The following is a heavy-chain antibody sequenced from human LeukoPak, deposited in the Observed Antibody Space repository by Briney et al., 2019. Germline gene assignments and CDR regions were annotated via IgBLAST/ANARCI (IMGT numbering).Heavy chain of an antibody. CDR1: GGTFSSYA. Sequence: ASVKVSCKASGGTFSSYAISWVRQAPGQGLEWMGGIIPIFGTANYAQKFQGRVTITTDESTSTAYMELSSLRSEDTAVYYCAREAGHTLTELGPTYYYYYYMDVWGKGTTVTVSS. CDR2: IIPIFGTA. V-gene: IGHV1-69*05. CDR3: AREAGHTLTELGPTYYYYYYMDV. J-gene: IGHJ6*03. D-gene: IGHD3-10*01.